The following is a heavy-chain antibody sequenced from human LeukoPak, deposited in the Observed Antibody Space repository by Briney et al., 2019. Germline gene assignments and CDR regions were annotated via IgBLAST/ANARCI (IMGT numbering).Heavy chain of an antibody. CDR2: INPNSGGT. CDR1: GYTFTGYY. V-gene: IGHV1-2*02. J-gene: IGHJ4*02. Sequence: VASVKVSCKASGYTFTGYYMHWVRQAPGQGLEWMGWINPNSGGTNYAQKFQGRVTMTRDTSISTAYMELSRLRSDDTAVYYCARDFDTVLMVYAFDYWGQGTLVTVSS. CDR3: ARDFDTVLMVYAFDY. D-gene: IGHD2-8*01.